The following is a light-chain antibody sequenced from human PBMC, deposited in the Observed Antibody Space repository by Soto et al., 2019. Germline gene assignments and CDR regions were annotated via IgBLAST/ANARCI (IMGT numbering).Light chain of an antibody. CDR3: QVWFSGSDPHVV. CDR2: DDS. Sequence: SYELTQPPSVSVAPGQTARITCGGNYIGSKSVHWYQHKPGQAPVLVVYDDSDRPSGIPERFSGFNSRDTATLTISRVEAGDEADYYCQVWFSGSDPHVVFGGGTKVTV. J-gene: IGLJ2*01. V-gene: IGLV3-21*02. CDR1: YIGSKS.